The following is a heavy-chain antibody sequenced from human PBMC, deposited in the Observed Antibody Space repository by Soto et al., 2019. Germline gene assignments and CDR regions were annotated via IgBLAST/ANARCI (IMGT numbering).Heavy chain of an antibody. CDR1: GFAFSTYS. Sequence: GSLRLSCAASGFAFSTYSMNWVRQAPGKGLEWVSSISTSSTFVYYADSQKGRFTISREDAKNSLYLQMNSLRAEDTALYYCATAGESSGYYFDSWGQGTLVTVSS. J-gene: IGHJ4*02. V-gene: IGHV3-21*01. CDR3: ATAGESSGYYFDS. D-gene: IGHD6-25*01. CDR2: ISTSSTFV.